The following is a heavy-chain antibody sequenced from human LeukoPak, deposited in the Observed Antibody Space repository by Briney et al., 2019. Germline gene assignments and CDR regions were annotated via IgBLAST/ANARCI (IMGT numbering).Heavy chain of an antibody. CDR3: ARDGRSGNFDK. CDR2: IRSDGSIT. Sequence: PGGSLRPSCEASGLTFSSYDMNWVRQAPGKGLAWVSVIRSDGSITTYADSVKGRFTISRDTAKNTLYLQMNSLRAEDTAVYYCARDGRSGNFDKWGQGTLVSVSS. CDR1: GLTFSSYD. D-gene: IGHD1-26*01. J-gene: IGHJ4*02. V-gene: IGHV3-74*01.